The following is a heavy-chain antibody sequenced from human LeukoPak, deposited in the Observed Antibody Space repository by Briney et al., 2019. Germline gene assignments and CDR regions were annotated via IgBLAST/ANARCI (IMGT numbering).Heavy chain of an antibody. CDR1: GYSISSGYY. Sequence: PSETLSLTCAVSGYSISSGYYWGWIRQPPGKGLEWIGNIYHSGSTYYNPSLKSRVIISVDTSKNQFSLKLSSVTAADTAVYYCARRFSNSHFDYWGQGTLVTVSS. J-gene: IGHJ4*02. CDR2: IYHSGST. D-gene: IGHD6-6*01. V-gene: IGHV4-38-2*01. CDR3: ARRFSNSHFDY.